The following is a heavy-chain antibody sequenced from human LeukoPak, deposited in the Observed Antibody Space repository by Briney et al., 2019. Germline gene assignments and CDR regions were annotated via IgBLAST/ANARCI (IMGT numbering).Heavy chain of an antibody. D-gene: IGHD7-27*01. CDR2: VYATGTT. J-gene: IGHJ4*02. CDR1: SGSITGYY. CDR3: ASRKLGNDY. Sequence: SETLSLTCTVSSGSITGYYWSWIRQPPGKGLEWIGYVYATGTTNYNPSLKTRATISIDTSKNQLSLTLTSVTAADTAVYYCASRKLGNDYWGQGTLVTVSS. V-gene: IGHV4-59*01.